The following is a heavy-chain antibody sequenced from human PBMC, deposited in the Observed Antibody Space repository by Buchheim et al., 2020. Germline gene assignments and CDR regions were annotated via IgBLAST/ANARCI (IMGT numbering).Heavy chain of an antibody. Sequence: EVQLVESGGGLVQPGGSLRLSCAASGFTFSSYWMHWVRQAPGKGLVWASRINSDGSSTSYADSVKGRFTISRDNSKNTLYLQMNSLRADDTAVYYCASLQYGDYGDYWGQGTLVTVSS. CDR2: INSDGSST. D-gene: IGHD4-17*01. J-gene: IGHJ4*02. CDR3: ASLQYGDYGDY. CDR1: GFTFSSYW. V-gene: IGHV3-74*01.